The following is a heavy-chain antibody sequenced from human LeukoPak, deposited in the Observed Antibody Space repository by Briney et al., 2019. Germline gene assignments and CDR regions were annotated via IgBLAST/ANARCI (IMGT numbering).Heavy chain of an antibody. Sequence: SETLSHTCTVSGGSISSSSYYWGWIRQPPGKGLEWIGSIYYSGSTYYNPSLKSRVTISVDTSKNQFSLKLSSVTAADTAVYYCARRYYSSGWYGYWGQGTLVTVSS. CDR2: IYYSGST. V-gene: IGHV4-39*01. D-gene: IGHD6-19*01. J-gene: IGHJ4*02. CDR1: GGSISSSSYY. CDR3: ARRYYSSGWYGY.